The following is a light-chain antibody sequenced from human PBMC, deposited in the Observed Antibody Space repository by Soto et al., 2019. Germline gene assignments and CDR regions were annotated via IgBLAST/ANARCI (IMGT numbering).Light chain of an antibody. CDR3: QQYSSWPPLA. CDR2: GAS. Sequence: EVVMTQSPATLSVSPGDTATLACRASRTVSVNVAWYQQKPGQAPRLLIFGASTRATGIPARFSGGGSGTDFTLTVSSLQSEDFAVYYCQQYSSWPPLAFGGGTK. J-gene: IGKJ4*01. V-gene: IGKV3-15*01. CDR1: RTVSVN.